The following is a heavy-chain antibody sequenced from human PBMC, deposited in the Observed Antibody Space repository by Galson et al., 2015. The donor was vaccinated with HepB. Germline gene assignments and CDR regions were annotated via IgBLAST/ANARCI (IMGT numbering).Heavy chain of an antibody. CDR3: ARESGPHEHFDY. D-gene: IGHD3-3*01. CDR2: TSSDGART. V-gene: IGHV3-30-3*01. CDR1: GFTFSTSV. Sequence: SLRLSCAASGFTFSTSVLHWVRQAPGKGPEWVAVTSSDGARTYYADSVKGRFTISRDNSNNILYLQMNTLSAEDTAAYDCARESGPHEHFDYWGQGTLVTVSS. J-gene: IGHJ4*02.